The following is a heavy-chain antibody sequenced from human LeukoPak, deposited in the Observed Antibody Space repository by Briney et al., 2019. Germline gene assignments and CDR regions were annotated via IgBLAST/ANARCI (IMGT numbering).Heavy chain of an antibody. J-gene: IGHJ3*02. CDR1: GFTLSNHE. CDR3: ARVGAPDAFDI. D-gene: IGHD4/OR15-4a*01. Sequence: GGSLRLSCVVSGFTLSNHEMNWVRQAPGKGLEWISYITSSGRTIYYADSVKGRFTISRDNAKNSLYLQMNSLRAEDTAVYYCARVGAPDAFDIWGQGTMVTVSS. CDR2: ITSSGRTI. V-gene: IGHV3-48*03.